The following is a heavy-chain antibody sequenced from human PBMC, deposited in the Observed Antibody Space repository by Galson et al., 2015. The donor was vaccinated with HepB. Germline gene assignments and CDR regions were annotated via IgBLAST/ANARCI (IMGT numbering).Heavy chain of an antibody. CDR3: ATEKAAAGTSYYYGLDV. CDR2: VDPEDGET. V-gene: IGHV1-69-2*01. J-gene: IGHJ6*02. CDR1: GYTFTDYS. D-gene: IGHD6-13*01. Sequence: VKVSCKVSGYTFTDYSMHWVQQAPGKGLEWVGLVDPEDGETIYAEKFRDRVTITADTSTDTAYMQLSSLGSEDTAMYYCATEKAAAGTSYYYGLDVWGQGTTVIVSS.